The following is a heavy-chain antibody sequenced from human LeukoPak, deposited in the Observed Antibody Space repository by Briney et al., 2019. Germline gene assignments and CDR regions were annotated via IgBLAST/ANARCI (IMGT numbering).Heavy chain of an antibody. CDR2: IVPMFGTT. J-gene: IGHJ6*03. CDR3: ASGPFLTFDHTPEGYYHYYMDV. CDR1: GGTFNSYA. V-gene: IGHV1-69*13. D-gene: IGHD1-14*01. Sequence: SVKVSCKASGGTFNSYAITWVRQAPGPGLEWMGGIVPMFGTTNYAQKFQGRLTITADASTSTAYMELSSLRSEDTAVYYCASGPFLTFDHTPEGYYHYYMDVWGTGTTVTTSS.